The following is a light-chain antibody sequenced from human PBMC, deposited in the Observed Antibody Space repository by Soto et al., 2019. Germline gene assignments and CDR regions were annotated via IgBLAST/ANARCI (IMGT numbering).Light chain of an antibody. J-gene: IGLJ2*01. CDR1: SSKIGAGYD. CDR2: GNS. V-gene: IGLV1-40*01. Sequence: QSVLTQPPSVSGAPGQRVTISCTGSSSKIGAGYDVHWYQQLPGTAHKLHIYGNSNRPSGVPDRFSGSKSGTSASLAITGLQAEHEADYYCQSYDSSLSVVFGGGTKLTVL. CDR3: QSYDSSLSVV.